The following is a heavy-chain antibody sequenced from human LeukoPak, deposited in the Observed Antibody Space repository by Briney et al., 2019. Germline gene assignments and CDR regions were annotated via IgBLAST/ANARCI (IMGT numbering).Heavy chain of an antibody. V-gene: IGHV3-23*01. CDR3: AKRGVVIRVILVGFHKEAYYFDS. D-gene: IGHD3-22*01. CDR2: ISGSGGRT. Sequence: PGGSLRLSCAVPGITLSNYGMTWVRQAPGKGLEWVAGISGSGGRTTYADSVKGRFTISRDNPKNTLYLQMNSLRAEDTAVYFCAKRGVVIRVILVGFHKEAYYFDSWGQGALVTVSS. J-gene: IGHJ4*02. CDR1: GITLSNYG.